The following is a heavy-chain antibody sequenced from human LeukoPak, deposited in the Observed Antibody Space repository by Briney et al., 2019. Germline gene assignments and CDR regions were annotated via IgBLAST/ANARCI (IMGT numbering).Heavy chain of an antibody. J-gene: IGHJ3*02. Sequence: SGPTLVKPTQTLTLTCTFSGFSLSTSGVGVGWIRQPPGKALEWLALIYWDDDKRYSPSLKSRLTITKDTSKNQVVLTMTNMDPVDTATYYCAHRSATVTIGAFDIWGQGTMVTVSS. CDR2: IYWDDDK. CDR1: GFSLSTSGVG. CDR3: AHRSATVTIGAFDI. V-gene: IGHV2-5*02. D-gene: IGHD4-17*01.